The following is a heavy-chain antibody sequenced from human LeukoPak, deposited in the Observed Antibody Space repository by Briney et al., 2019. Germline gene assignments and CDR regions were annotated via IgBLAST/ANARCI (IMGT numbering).Heavy chain of an antibody. Sequence: PGGSLRLSCAASGFTFSSYSMNWVRQAPGKGLEWVSSISGSSSYIYYADSVKGRFTISRDNAKNSLYLQMNSLRAEDTAVYYCARSQTRWLQSTYWGQGTLVTVSS. V-gene: IGHV3-21*01. CDR1: GFTFSSYS. D-gene: IGHD5-24*01. CDR3: ARSQTRWLQSTY. J-gene: IGHJ4*02. CDR2: ISGSSSYI.